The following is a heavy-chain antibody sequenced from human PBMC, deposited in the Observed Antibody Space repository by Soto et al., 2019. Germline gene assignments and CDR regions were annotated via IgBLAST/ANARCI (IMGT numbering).Heavy chain of an antibody. J-gene: IGHJ3*02. Sequence: GGSLRLSCAASGFTFSSYGMHWVRQAPGKGLEWVAVIWYDGSNKYYADSVKGRFTISRDNSKNTLYLQMNSLRAEDTAVYYCARAVGITVTTLVGPDAFGIWGQGTMVTVSS. CDR2: IWYDGSNK. D-gene: IGHD4-17*01. CDR1: GFTFSSYG. CDR3: ARAVGITVTTLVGPDAFGI. V-gene: IGHV3-33*01.